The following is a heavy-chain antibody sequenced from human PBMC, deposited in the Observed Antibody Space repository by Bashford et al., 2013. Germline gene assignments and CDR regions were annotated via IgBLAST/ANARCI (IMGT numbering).Heavy chain of an antibody. CDR3: ARRPPRGHGHFDY. CDR2: IHNSGTL. CDR1: TTSISSYH. V-gene: IGHV4-4*07. J-gene: IGHJ4*01. Sequence: ETLSLTCTVSTTSISSYHWGWIRQPAGKGLEWIGLIHNSGTLKYNPSLESRGIMSLDTSKNQFSLRLNSVTAADTAVYYCARRPPRGHGHFDYWGPEPWSTVSS. D-gene: IGHD5-24*01.